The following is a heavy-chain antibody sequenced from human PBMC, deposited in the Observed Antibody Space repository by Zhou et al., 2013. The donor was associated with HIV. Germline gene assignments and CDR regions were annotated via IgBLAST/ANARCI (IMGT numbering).Heavy chain of an antibody. V-gene: IGHV1-2*02. CDR2: INPNSGGT. CDR1: GYTFTGYY. Sequence: QVQLVQSGAEVKKPGASVKVSCKASGYTFTGYYMHWVRQAPGQGLEWMGWINPNSGGTNYAQKLQGRVTMTTDTSTSTAYMELSRLRSDDTAVYYCARVGYCGGDCYDKEGEYYFDYWGQGTLVTVSS. J-gene: IGHJ4*02. D-gene: IGHD2-21*02. CDR3: ARVGYCGGDCYDKEGEYYFDY.